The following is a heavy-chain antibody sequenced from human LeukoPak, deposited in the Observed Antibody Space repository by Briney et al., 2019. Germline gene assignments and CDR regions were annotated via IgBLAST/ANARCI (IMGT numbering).Heavy chain of an antibody. D-gene: IGHD3-16*01. CDR2: IIPNSGAT. Sequence: ASVKVSCKASGYTFSGYYIHWVRQAPGQGLEWMGWIIPNSGATNYAQNFQGRVTMTRDTSISTAYMELSRLRSDDTAVYYCARGGGRSTEGGVWYYYYYMDVWGKGTTVTVSS. CDR1: GYTFSGYY. V-gene: IGHV1-2*02. CDR3: ARGGGRSTEGGVWYYYYYMDV. J-gene: IGHJ6*03.